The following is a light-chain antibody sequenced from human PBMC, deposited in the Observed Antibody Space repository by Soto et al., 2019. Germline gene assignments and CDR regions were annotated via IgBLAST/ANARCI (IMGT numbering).Light chain of an antibody. Sequence: DIQMTQYPSSVAAAVGDRVTITCRASQGISTWLAWYQHKPGTAPKLLIFGAFSLQRGVPSRFAGSGSGTVFTLTIKSLQPEDVATYYCQQVTTFPRTFGQGTKVEIK. CDR1: QGISTW. V-gene: IGKV1-12*01. J-gene: IGKJ1*01. CDR2: GAF. CDR3: QQVTTFPRT.